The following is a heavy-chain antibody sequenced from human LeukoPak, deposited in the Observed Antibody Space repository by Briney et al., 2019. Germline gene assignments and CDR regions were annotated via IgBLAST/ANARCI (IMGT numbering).Heavy chain of an antibody. Sequence: PSETLSLTCTVSGGSISSSSYYWGWIRQPPGKGLEWIGSIYYSGNTYYNPSLKSRVTISVDTSKNQFSLKLSSVTAADTAVYYCARYPSTPVVGFLEWFQDDPWGQGTLVTVSS. CDR2: IYYSGNT. D-gene: IGHD3-3*01. V-gene: IGHV4-39*01. CDR1: GGSISSSSYY. CDR3: ARYPSTPVVGFLEWFQDDP. J-gene: IGHJ5*02.